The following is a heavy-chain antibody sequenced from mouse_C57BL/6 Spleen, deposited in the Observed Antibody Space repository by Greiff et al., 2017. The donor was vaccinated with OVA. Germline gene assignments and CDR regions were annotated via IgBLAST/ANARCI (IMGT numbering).Heavy chain of an antibody. D-gene: IGHD1-1*01. V-gene: IGHV1-59*01. J-gene: IGHJ2*01. Sequence: VKLKEPGAELVRPGTSVKLSCKASGYTFTSYWMHWVKQRPGQGLEWIGVIDPSDSYTNYNQKFKGKATLTVDTSSSTAYMQLSSLTSEDSAVYYCAREGVGIDYWGQGTTLTVSS. CDR1: GYTFTSYW. CDR2: IDPSDSYT. CDR3: AREGVGIDY.